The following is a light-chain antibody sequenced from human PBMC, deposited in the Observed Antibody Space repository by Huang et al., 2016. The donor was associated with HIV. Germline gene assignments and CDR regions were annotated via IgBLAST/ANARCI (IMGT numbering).Light chain of an antibody. CDR1: QSLVHSDGNTY. Sequence: DVVMTQSPLSLPVTLGQPASISCRSSQSLVHSDGNTYLNWFQQRPGQSPRRLSYKVPNRDSGVPDRFSGSGSGTDFTLKISRVEAEDVGVYYCMQGTHWPPYTFGQGTKLEIK. V-gene: IGKV2-30*02. CDR3: MQGTHWPPYT. J-gene: IGKJ2*01. CDR2: KVP.